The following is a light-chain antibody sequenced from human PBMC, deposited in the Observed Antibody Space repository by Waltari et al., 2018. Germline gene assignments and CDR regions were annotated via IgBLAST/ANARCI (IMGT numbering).Light chain of an antibody. Sequence: ETVMTQSPATLSVFPGERATLSCRASQSIGSNLAWYQQKPGQAPRLLIYCASTRATGLPARFIGSGSGTAFTLTITSLQSEDFAVYYCQQYNNWPPNTFGGGTKVEIK. CDR2: CAS. V-gene: IGKV3D-15*01. CDR3: QQYNNWPPNT. CDR1: QSIGSN. J-gene: IGKJ4*01.